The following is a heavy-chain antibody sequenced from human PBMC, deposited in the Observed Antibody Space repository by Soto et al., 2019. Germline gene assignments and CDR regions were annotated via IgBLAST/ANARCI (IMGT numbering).Heavy chain of an antibody. Sequence: GASVKVSCKASGYTFTDYYVHWVRQAPGQGLEWMGIISPDGGSTRYAQKFQGRVTMTRDTSTSTVYMELSSLRSEETAIYYCEKPPRGGVIIITTSAHFDQWGQGTMVTVSP. V-gene: IGHV1-46*01. J-gene: IGHJ4*02. CDR2: ISPDGGST. CDR3: EKPPRGGVIIITTSAHFDQ. D-gene: IGHD3-3*01. CDR1: GYTFTDYY.